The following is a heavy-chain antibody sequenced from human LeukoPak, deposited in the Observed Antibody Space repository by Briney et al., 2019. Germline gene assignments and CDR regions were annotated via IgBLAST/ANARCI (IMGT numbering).Heavy chain of an antibody. CDR3: ARHDLWIGYISN. CDR1: GGSFSNYF. V-gene: IGHV4-34*01. Sequence: SETLSLTCAVSGGSFSNYFWTWIRQPPGKGLEWIGEINHTGDTNYNPSLKSRLSISADTSKRQFSLNLTSVTAADTAVYFCARHDLWIGYISNWGQGTLVAISS. J-gene: IGHJ4*02. D-gene: IGHD3-3*01. CDR2: INHTGDT.